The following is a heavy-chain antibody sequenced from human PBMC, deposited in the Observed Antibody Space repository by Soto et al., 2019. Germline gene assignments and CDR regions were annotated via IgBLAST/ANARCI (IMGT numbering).Heavy chain of an antibody. D-gene: IGHD3-22*01. J-gene: IGHJ3*02. CDR1: GGSISSGGYY. Sequence: PSDTLSLTCTVSGGSISSGGYYWSWIRQHPGKGLEWIGYIYNSGSTYYNPSFKSRVTISVDTSKNQFSLKLSSVTAADTAVYYCARVGSVWLNAFEIWGQGTMVTV. CDR2: IYNSGST. CDR3: ARVGSVWLNAFEI. V-gene: IGHV4-31*03.